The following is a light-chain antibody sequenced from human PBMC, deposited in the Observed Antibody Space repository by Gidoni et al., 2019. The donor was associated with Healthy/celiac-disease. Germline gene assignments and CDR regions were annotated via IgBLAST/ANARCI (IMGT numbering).Light chain of an antibody. Sequence: DIQMTQSPSSLSASVGDRVTITCRASQSMSSYLNWYQPTPGKAPKLLLYAASSLQSGVPLRFSGRGSGSYFTLTISSLQPEDFSTYYCQQSYSTVWTFGQGTKVEIK. CDR3: QQSYSTVWT. V-gene: IGKV1-39*01. CDR1: QSMSSY. CDR2: AAS. J-gene: IGKJ1*01.